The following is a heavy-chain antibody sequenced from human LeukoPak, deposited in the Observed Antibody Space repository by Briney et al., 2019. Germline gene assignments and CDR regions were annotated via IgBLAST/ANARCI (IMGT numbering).Heavy chain of an antibody. CDR3: ARHRPGIAAAGAFDY. J-gene: IGHJ4*02. CDR2: IYYSGST. D-gene: IGHD6-13*01. Sequence: PSETLSLTCTVSGGSISSYYWSWIRQPPGKGLEWIGYIYYSGSTYYNPSLKSRVTISVDTSKNQFSLKLSSVTAADTAVYYCARHRPGIAAAGAFDYWGQGTLVTVSS. V-gene: IGHV4-59*08. CDR1: GGSISSYY.